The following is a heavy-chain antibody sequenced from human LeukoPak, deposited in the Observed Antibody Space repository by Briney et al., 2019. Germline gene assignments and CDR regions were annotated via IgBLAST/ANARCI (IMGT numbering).Heavy chain of an antibody. D-gene: IGHD3-22*01. CDR2: IYYSGSI. CDR3: ARGLGMGHDSSGSDWFYS. Sequence: SETLSLTCAVYGGSFSDYYWSWLRQPPGKGLEWIGYIYYSGSINYNPSLKSRVTISVDTSKNQRSLKVTSVTAADTAVYYCARGLGMGHDSSGSDWFYSWGQGTLVTVSS. V-gene: IGHV4-59*01. J-gene: IGHJ5*01. CDR1: GGSFSDYY.